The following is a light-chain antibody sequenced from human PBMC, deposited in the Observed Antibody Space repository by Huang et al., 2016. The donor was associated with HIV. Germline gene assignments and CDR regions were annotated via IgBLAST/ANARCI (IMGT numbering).Light chain of an antibody. CDR1: RSLQHSNRCNY. CDR3: MQSLHTPYS. V-gene: IGKV2-28*01. J-gene: IGKJ2*03. CDR2: LGS. Sequence: DNVMIQSPLSLSVTPGEPASISCTSSRSLQHSNRCNYVDWYLQKPGQSPQLLIFLGSNRASGVPDRFTGSGSGTYFSLKISRVEAEDVGVYYCMQSLHTPYSFGQGTKLEIK.